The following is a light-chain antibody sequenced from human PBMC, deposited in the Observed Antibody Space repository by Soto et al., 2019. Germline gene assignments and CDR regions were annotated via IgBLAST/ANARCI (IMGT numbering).Light chain of an antibody. CDR2: AAS. CDR3: QQSYSAPYS. Sequence: DLQMTQSPSSLSASVGDRVTITCRTSQSISSYLNWFQQKPGKAPQLLIYAASSLQSGVPSRFSGSESGTDFTLTIISLQPEDFATYYCQQSYSAPYSFGQGTKLEIK. J-gene: IGKJ2*01. V-gene: IGKV1-39*01. CDR1: QSISSY.